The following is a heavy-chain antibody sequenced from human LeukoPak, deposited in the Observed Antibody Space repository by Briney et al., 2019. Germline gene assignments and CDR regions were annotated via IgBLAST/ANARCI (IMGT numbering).Heavy chain of an antibody. J-gene: IGHJ6*02. CDR2: IYTSGST. CDR1: VGSISSGSYY. D-gene: IGHD1-26*01. CDR3: ARGLGGSYYYYYGMDV. Sequence: SDTLSLTCTVSVGSISSGSYYWSWIRQPAGKVLEWIGRIYTSGSTNYNPSLKIRVTISVDTSKNQFSLKLSSVTAADTAVYYCARGLGGSYYYYYGMDVWGQGTTVTVSS. V-gene: IGHV4-61*02.